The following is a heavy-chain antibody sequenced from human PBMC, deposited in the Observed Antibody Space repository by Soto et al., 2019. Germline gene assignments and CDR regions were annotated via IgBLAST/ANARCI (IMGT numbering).Heavy chain of an antibody. J-gene: IGHJ6*02. CDR2: IYYSGST. CDR3: ARHDLSGNEVWGLGYYYGMDV. V-gene: IGHV4-39*01. Sequence: PSETLSLTCTVSGGSVSSSSYYWGWIRQPPGKGLEWIGSIYYSGSTYYNPSLKSRVTISVDTSKNQFSLKLSSVTAADTAVYYCARHDLSGNEVWGLGYYYGMDVWGQGTTVTVSS. D-gene: IGHD3-16*01. CDR1: GGSVSSSSYY.